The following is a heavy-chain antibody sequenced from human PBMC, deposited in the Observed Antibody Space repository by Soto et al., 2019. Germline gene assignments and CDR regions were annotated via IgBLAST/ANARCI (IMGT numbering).Heavy chain of an antibody. D-gene: IGHD2-21*02. J-gene: IGHJ5*02. CDR1: RYALASCG. Sequence: GASVKVSCKASRYALASCGLSWVRQAHEQGLEWMGGIIPIFGTANYAQKFQGRVTITADESTSTAYMELSSLRSEDTAVYYCARDRTYCGGDCYSNWFDPWGQGTLVTVSS. CDR2: IIPIFGTA. V-gene: IGHV1-69*13. CDR3: ARDRTYCGGDCYSNWFDP.